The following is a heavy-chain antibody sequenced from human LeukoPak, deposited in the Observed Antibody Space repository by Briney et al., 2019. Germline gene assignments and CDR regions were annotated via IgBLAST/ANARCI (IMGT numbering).Heavy chain of an antibody. CDR3: AKGLRTGVGPYMGYHYYMDV. CDR2: INDNGAGT. CDR1: GFTFSNYW. D-gene: IGHD3-16*01. J-gene: IGHJ6*03. Sequence: PGGSLRLSCAASGFTFSNYWMHWVRQAPGKGLKWVSTINDNGAGTYYADSVKGRSTISRDNSYNTVSLQMNSLRDEDTGVYYCAKGLRTGVGPYMGYHYYMDVWGKGATVTVSS. V-gene: IGHV3-23*01.